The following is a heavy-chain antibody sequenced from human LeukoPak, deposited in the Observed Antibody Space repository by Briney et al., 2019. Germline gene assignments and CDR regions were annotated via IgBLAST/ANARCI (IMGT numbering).Heavy chain of an antibody. CDR2: IYYSGNT. CDR1: GGSISSSTYY. Sequence: SETLSLTCTVSGGSISSSTYYWGWIRQPPGKGLEWIGSIYYSGNTYYNPSFKSRVTISVDTSKNQFSLKLSSVTAADTAVYYCSRRLRDRVDYWGQGTLVTVSS. CDR3: SRRLRDRVDY. V-gene: IGHV4-39*01. D-gene: IGHD5-12*01. J-gene: IGHJ4*02.